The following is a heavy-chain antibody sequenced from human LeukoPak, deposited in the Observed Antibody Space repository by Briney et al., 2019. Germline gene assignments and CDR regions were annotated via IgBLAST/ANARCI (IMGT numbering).Heavy chain of an antibody. V-gene: IGHV3-53*01. J-gene: IGHJ6*03. D-gene: IGHD5-12*01. CDR2: IYSGGST. CDR3: ARDVYGVIVATKRNYYYMDV. Sequence: PGGSLRLSCAASGFTVSSNYMSWVRQAPGKGLEWVSGIYSGGSTYYADSVKGRFTISRDNSKNTLYLQMNSLRAEDTAVYYCARDVYGVIVATKRNYYYMDVWGKGTTVTVSS. CDR1: GFTVSSNY.